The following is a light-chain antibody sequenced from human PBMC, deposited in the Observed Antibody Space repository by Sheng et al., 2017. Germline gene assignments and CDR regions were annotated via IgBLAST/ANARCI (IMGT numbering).Light chain of an antibody. CDR3: QQHSSWPPLT. CDR2: GAS. J-gene: IGKJ4*01. Sequence: EIVLTQSPATLSLSPGERATLSCRASQSISSYLAWYQQKPGQAPRLLIYGASNRAAGIPARFSGSGSGTDFTLTISSVEPEDFALYHCQQHSSWPPLTFGGGTKVEIK. V-gene: IGKV3-11*01. CDR1: QSISSY.